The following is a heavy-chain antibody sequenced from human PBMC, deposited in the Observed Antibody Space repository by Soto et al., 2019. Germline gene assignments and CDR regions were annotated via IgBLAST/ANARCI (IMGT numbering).Heavy chain of an antibody. CDR2: IDWNDDK. CDR1: GFSLSTTGVH. J-gene: IGHJ6*02. V-gene: IGHV2-5*01. Sequence: QITLKESGPTLVKPTQTLTLTCTFSGFSLSTTGVHVAWIRQPPGKALEWLALIDWNDDKRYSPSLRTRLTITKDTYKNHVVLTMTNMDPVDAATYYCTHLHPFHYFYGLDVWGQGTTVTVSS. CDR3: THLHPFHYFYGLDV.